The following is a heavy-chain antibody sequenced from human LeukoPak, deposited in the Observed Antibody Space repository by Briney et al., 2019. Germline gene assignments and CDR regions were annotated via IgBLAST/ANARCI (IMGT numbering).Heavy chain of an antibody. CDR3: AKVSGSFGSYFDY. D-gene: IGHD5-18*01. CDR2: ISWNSGSI. CDR1: GFTFSSYG. J-gene: IGHJ4*02. Sequence: PGGSLRLSCAASGFTFSSYGMHWVRQAPGKGLEWVSGISWNSGSIGYADSMKGRFTISRDNAKNSLYLQMNSLRAEDTALYYCAKVSGSFGSYFDYWGQGTLVTVSS. V-gene: IGHV3-9*01.